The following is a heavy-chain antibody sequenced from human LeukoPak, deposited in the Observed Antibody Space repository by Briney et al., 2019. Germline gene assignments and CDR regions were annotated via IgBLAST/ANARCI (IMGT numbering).Heavy chain of an antibody. V-gene: IGHV4-61*02. CDR1: GGSISSGSYY. D-gene: IGHD6-13*01. Sequence: SETLSLTCTVSGGSISSGSYYWSWIRQPAGKGLEWIGRIYTSGSTNYNPSLKSRVTISVDTSKNQFSLKLSSVTAADTAVYYCARVDDEYSSSWRVFDYWGQGTLVTVSS. CDR2: IYTSGST. J-gene: IGHJ4*02. CDR3: ARVDDEYSSSWRVFDY.